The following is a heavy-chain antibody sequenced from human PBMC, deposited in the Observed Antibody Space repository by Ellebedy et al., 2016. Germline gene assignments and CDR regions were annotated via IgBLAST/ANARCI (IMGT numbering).Heavy chain of an antibody. CDR3: AREDMGGFDY. J-gene: IGHJ4*02. V-gene: IGHV1-18*04. CDR2: INTYNGHT. CDR1: GYMFTTFG. D-gene: IGHD2-15*01. Sequence: ASVKVSCKAAGYMFTTFGIGWVRQAPGQGLEWLGWINTYNGHTKFAQKVHDRVSMTTDTSTTTAYMELRSLSSDDTAIYFCAREDMGGFDYWGKGTLVTVSS.